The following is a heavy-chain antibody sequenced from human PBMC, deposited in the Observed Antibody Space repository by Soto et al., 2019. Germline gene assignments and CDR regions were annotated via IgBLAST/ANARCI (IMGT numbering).Heavy chain of an antibody. CDR2: IIPIFGTA. CDR3: ARALSIVVIPAAMEYNWFDP. Sequence: QVQLVQSGAEVKKPGSSVQVSCKASGGTFSSYAISWVRQAPGQGLEWMGGIIPIFGTANYAQKFQGRVTITADKSTTTAYMELSRLRSEDPAVYDCARALSIVVIPAAMEYNWFDPWGQGTLVTVSS. D-gene: IGHD2-2*01. V-gene: IGHV1-69*06. J-gene: IGHJ5*02. CDR1: GGTFSSYA.